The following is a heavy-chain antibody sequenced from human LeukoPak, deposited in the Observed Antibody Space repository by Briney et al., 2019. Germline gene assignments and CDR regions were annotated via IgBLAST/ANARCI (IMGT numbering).Heavy chain of an antibody. CDR2: ISFSGNYI. CDR1: GFSFSSYS. Sequence: GGSLRLSCLASGFSFSSYSMNWVRQAPGKGLEWVSSISFSGNYIYYADSVRGRITLSRDNAKNSLFLQMNSLRAEDTAVYYCARRASTERGHSYGLDYWGQGTLVTVSS. CDR3: ARRASTERGHSYGLDY. V-gene: IGHV3-21*01. J-gene: IGHJ4*02. D-gene: IGHD5-18*01.